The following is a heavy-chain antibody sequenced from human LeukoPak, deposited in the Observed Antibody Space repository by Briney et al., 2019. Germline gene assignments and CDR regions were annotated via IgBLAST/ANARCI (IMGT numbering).Heavy chain of an antibody. J-gene: IGHJ5*02. D-gene: IGHD3-10*01. CDR1: GGSISSYY. Sequence: SETLSLTCTVSGGSISSYYWSWIRQPAGKGLEWIGRIYTSGSTNYNPSLKSRVTMSVDTSKNQFSLKLSSVTAADTAVYYCARDFKGEFITMVRGVITGWFDPWGQGTLVTVSS. CDR2: IYTSGST. CDR3: ARDFKGEFITMVRGVITGWFDP. V-gene: IGHV4-4*07.